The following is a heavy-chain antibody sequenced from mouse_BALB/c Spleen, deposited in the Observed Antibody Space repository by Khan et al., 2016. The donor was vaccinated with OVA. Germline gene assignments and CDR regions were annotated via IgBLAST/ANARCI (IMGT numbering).Heavy chain of an antibody. CDR2: INPSSGYT. CDR1: GYTFTSYT. Sequence: QVQLQQSGTELARPGASVKMSCKASGYTFTSYTMHWVKQRPGQGLEWIGYINPSSGYTNYNQKFKDKATLTADTSSITAYMQLSSLTSEDSAIYYCAREGAYYRSDGWFAYWGQGTLVTVSA. J-gene: IGHJ3*01. CDR3: AREGAYYRSDGWFAY. V-gene: IGHV1-4*01. D-gene: IGHD2-14*01.